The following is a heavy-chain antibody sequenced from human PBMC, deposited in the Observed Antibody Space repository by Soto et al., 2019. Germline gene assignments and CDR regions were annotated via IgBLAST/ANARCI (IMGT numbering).Heavy chain of an antibody. D-gene: IGHD3-10*01. J-gene: IGHJ4*02. V-gene: IGHV4-31*03. CDR3: ARNTPYYYGSGSSIDY. CDR1: GGSISSGGYY. Sequence: PSETLSLTCTVSGGSISSGGYYWSWIRQHPGKGLEWIGYIYYSGSTYYNPSLKSRVTISVDTSKNQFSLKLSSVTAADTAVYYCARNTPYYYGSGSSIDYWGQGTLVTVSS. CDR2: IYYSGST.